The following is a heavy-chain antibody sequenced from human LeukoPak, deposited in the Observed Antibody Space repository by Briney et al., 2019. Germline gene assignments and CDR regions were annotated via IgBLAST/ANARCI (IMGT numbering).Heavy chain of an antibody. CDR3: ARQIISPRDGFDI. CDR1: GFIFSTSW. D-gene: IGHD3-3*02. CDR2: INRDGSAK. Sequence: GGSLRLSCAASGFIFSTSWMAWVRQAPGKGLEWVATINRDGSAKSCVDSVKGRFTLSRDNAKDSQYLQMDSLNADDTAVYYCARQIISPRDGFDIWGQGTVVTLSS. J-gene: IGHJ3*02. V-gene: IGHV3-7*01.